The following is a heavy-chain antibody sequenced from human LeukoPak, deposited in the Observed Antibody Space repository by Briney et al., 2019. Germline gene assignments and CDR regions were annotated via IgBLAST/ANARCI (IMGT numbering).Heavy chain of an antibody. CDR1: GGSISSYY. D-gene: IGHD3-10*01. Sequence: SETLSLTCTVSGGSISSYYWSWIRQPPGKGLEWIGHIYYSGSTNYNPSLKSRVTISVGTSKNQFSLKLSSVTAADTAVYYCARGVSSGSDCWGQGTLVTVSS. CDR3: ARGVSSGSDC. V-gene: IGHV4-59*08. CDR2: IYYSGST. J-gene: IGHJ4*02.